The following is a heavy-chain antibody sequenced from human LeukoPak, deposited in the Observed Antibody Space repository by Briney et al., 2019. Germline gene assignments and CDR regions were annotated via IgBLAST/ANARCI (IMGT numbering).Heavy chain of an antibody. CDR1: DYTFTFYG. CDR2: INAGNGNT. Sequence: GASVKVSCKASDYTFTFYGVSWVRQAPGQGLEWMGWINAGNGNTKYSQKFQGRVTITRDTSASTAYMELSSLRSEDTAVYYCARDPGSYSSSWYYFDYWGQGTLVTVSS. V-gene: IGHV1-3*01. CDR3: ARDPGSYSSSWYYFDY. J-gene: IGHJ4*02. D-gene: IGHD6-13*01.